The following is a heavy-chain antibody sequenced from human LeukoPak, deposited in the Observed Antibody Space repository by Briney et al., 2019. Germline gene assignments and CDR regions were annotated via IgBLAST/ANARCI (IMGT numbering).Heavy chain of an antibody. D-gene: IGHD3-10*01. V-gene: IGHV3-33*01. Sequence: GGSLRLSCAASGFTFSSYGMHRVRQAPGKGLEWVAVIWYDGSNKYYADSVKGRFTISRDNSKNTLYLQMNSLRAEDTAVYYCASTVGGSETYYNDHWGQGTLVSVSS. CDR2: IWYDGSNK. J-gene: IGHJ4*02. CDR1: GFTFSSYG. CDR3: ASTVGGSETYYNDH.